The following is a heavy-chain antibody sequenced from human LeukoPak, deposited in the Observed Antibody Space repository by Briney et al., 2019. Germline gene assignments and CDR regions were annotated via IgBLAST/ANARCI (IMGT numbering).Heavy chain of an antibody. J-gene: IGHJ4*02. CDR1: GYTFSNYG. Sequence: GASVKVSCKASGYTFSNYGIAWVRQAPGQGLEWMGWISGYQGSTKYAQNFQGRVAMTIDRSTSTAYMDLRSLRSDDTAMYFCARSDLGPITAGPFHYWGQGTLVAVSS. CDR3: ARSDLGPITAGPFHY. V-gene: IGHV1-18*01. D-gene: IGHD5-12*01. CDR2: ISGYQGST.